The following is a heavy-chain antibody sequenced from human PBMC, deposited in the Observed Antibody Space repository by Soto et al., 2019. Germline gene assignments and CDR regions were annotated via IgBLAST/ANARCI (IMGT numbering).Heavy chain of an antibody. CDR3: VAHSSGWSPASNFDY. V-gene: IGHV3-64D*08. CDR1: GFTFSSYA. Sequence: GGSLRLSCSASGFTFSSYAMHWVRQAPGKGLEYVSAISSNGGSTYYADSVKGRFTISRDNSKNTLYLQMSSLRAEDTAVYYCVAHSSGWSPASNFDYWGQGTLVTVSS. D-gene: IGHD6-19*01. J-gene: IGHJ4*02. CDR2: ISSNGGST.